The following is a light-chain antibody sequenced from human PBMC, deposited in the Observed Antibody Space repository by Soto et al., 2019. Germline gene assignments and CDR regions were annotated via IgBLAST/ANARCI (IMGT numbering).Light chain of an antibody. CDR3: HQYVSWT. CDR2: GAS. J-gene: IGKJ1*01. CDR1: QIVSSID. Sequence: LKQSPGTPSLSPGDRATPSLRARQIVSSIDLAWYQQKPGQAPRLLIYGASSRATGIPDRFSGSGSGTDFTLTISRLEPEDFAVYYCHQYVSWTFGQGTKVDIK. V-gene: IGKV3-20*01.